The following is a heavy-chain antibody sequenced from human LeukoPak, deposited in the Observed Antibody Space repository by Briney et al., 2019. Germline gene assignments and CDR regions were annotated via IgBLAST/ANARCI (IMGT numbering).Heavy chain of an antibody. V-gene: IGHV3-48*01. CDR1: GFTFSSYS. CDR3: AKTPYSSGWFHIDY. D-gene: IGHD6-19*01. Sequence: GGSLRLSCAASGFTFSSYSMNWVRQAPGKGLEWVSYISSSSSTIYYADSVKGRFTISRDNSKNTLYLQMNSLRAEDTAVYYCAKTPYSSGWFHIDYWGQGTLVTVSS. CDR2: ISSSSSTI. J-gene: IGHJ4*02.